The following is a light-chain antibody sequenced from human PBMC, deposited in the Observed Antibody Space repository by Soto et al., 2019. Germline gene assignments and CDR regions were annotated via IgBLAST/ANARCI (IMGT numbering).Light chain of an antibody. CDR1: QSINSSF. CDR3: QQYATSPSWT. J-gene: IGKJ1*01. Sequence: EIVLTQSPGTLSLSPGERATRSCRASQSINSSFFAWYQQRPGPAPMLLIYGASSSATGILDRFSGSGSGTDFTFNISRLEPEDFAVYYSQQYATSPSWTFGQGTKVEVK. CDR2: GAS. V-gene: IGKV3-20*01.